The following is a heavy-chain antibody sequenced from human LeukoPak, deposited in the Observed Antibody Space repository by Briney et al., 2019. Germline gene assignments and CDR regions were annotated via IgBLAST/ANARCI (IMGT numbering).Heavy chain of an antibody. V-gene: IGHV4-31*03. J-gene: IGHJ4*02. D-gene: IGHD5-18*01. CDR3: ARGVGWIQLWPYFDY. CDR1: GGSISSGDHY. Sequence: SETLSLTCTVSGGSISSGDHYWSWIRQHPGKGLEWIGYIYYSGSTYYNPSLKSRVTISVDMSENQFSLKLNPVTAADTAVYFCARGVGWIQLWPYFDYWGQGTQVTVSS. CDR2: IYYSGST.